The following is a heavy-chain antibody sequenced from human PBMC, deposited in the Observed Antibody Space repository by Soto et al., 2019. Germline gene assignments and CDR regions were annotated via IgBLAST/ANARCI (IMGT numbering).Heavy chain of an antibody. Sequence: ASVKVSCKVSGYTLTELSMHWVRQAPGKGLEWMGGLDPEDGETIYAQKFQGRVTMTEDTSTDTAYMELSSLRSEDTAVYYCATQSVATTTDYFDDWGQGTLVTVSS. CDR3: ATQSVATTTDYFDD. V-gene: IGHV1-24*01. CDR1: GYTLTELS. D-gene: IGHD5-12*01. CDR2: LDPEDGET. J-gene: IGHJ4*02.